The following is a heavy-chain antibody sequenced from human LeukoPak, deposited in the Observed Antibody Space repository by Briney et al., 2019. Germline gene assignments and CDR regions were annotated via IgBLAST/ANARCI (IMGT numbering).Heavy chain of an antibody. CDR2: ISAYNGNT. D-gene: IGHD3-22*01. J-gene: IGHJ4*02. Sequence: GASVKVSCKASGYTLTSYGISWVRQAPGQGLEWMGWISAYNGNTNYAQKLQGRVTMTTDTSTSTAYMELRSLRSDDTAVYYCAGVDSSGYYWEGGYWGQGTLVTVSS. CDR3: AGVDSSGYYWEGGY. V-gene: IGHV1-18*01. CDR1: GYTLTSYG.